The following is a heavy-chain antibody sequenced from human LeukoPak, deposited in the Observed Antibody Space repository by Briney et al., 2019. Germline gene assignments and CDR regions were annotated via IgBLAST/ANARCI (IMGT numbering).Heavy chain of an antibody. V-gene: IGHV2-5*02. D-gene: IGHD3-9*01. CDR3: AHRNDWLLFDAFDI. CDR1: GFSFSTSGVG. CDR2: IYWDDDK. Sequence: ESGPTLVNPTQTLTLTCTFSGFSFSTSGVGVGWIRQPPGKALEWLALIYWDDDKHYSPSLKSRLNITKDTSKKQVVLTMTNMDPLDTATYYCAHRNDWLLFDAFDIWGQGTMVTVSS. J-gene: IGHJ3*02.